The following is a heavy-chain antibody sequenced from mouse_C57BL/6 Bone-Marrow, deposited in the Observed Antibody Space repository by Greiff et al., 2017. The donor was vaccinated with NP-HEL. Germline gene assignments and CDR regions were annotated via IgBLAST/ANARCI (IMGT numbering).Heavy chain of an antibody. CDR1: GYTFTSYW. CDR2: IHPNSGST. Sequence: QVQLQQPGAELVKPGASVKLSCKASGYTFTSYWMHWVKQRPGQGLEWIGMIHPNSGSTNYNEKFKSKATLTVDKSSSTAYMQLSSLTSEDSAVYYCARRGLYYGSSFDYWGQGTTLTVSS. D-gene: IGHD1-1*01. CDR3: ARRGLYYGSSFDY. J-gene: IGHJ2*01. V-gene: IGHV1-64*01.